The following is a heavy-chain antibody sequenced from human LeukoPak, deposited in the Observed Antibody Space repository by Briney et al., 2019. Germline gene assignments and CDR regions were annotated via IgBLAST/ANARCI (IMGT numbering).Heavy chain of an antibody. J-gene: IGHJ5*02. V-gene: IGHV3-21*01. CDR3: ARAQKYDYGDYWDWFDP. Sequence: GGSLRLSCAASGFTFSSYAMSWVRQAPGKGLEWVSSISSSSSYIYYAGSVKGRFTISRDNAKNSLYLQMNSLRAEDTAVYYCARAQKYDYGDYWDWFDPWGQGTLVTVSS. CDR1: GFTFSSYA. CDR2: ISSSSSYI. D-gene: IGHD4-17*01.